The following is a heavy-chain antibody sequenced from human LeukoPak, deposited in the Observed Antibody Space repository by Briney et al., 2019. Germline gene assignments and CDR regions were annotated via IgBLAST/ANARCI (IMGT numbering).Heavy chain of an antibody. D-gene: IGHD3-22*01. J-gene: IGHJ4*02. CDR3: ATYYYDSSGYYAHFDY. V-gene: IGHV4-34*01. CDR1: GGSFSGYY. Sequence: SETLSLTCAVYGGSFSGYYWSWIRQPPGKGLEWIGEINHSGSTNYNLSLKSRVTISVDTSKNQFSLKLSSVTAADTAVYYCATYYYDSSGYYAHFDYWGQGTLVTVSS. CDR2: INHSGST.